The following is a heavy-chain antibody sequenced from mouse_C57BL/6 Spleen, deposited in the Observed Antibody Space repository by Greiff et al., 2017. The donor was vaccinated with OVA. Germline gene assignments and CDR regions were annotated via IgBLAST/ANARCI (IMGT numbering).Heavy chain of an antibody. V-gene: IGHV5-6*02. D-gene: IGHD1-1*01. Sequence: DVMLVESGGDLVKPGGSLKLSCAASGFTFSSYGMSWVRQTPDKRLEWVATISSGGGYTYYPDSVKGRFTISRDNAKNTLYLQMSSLKSEDTAMYYCARHTTVVATKSAMDYWGQGTSVTVSS. J-gene: IGHJ4*01. CDR1: GFTFSSYG. CDR3: ARHTTVVATKSAMDY. CDR2: ISSGGGYT.